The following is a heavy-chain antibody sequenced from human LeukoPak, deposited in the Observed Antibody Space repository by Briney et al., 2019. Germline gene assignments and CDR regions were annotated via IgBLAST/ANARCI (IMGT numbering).Heavy chain of an antibody. J-gene: IGHJ5*02. CDR2: ISGSTGGST. CDR3: ARDLYCSSTSCLGHWFDP. CDR1: GFTFSSYA. V-gene: IGHV3-23*01. D-gene: IGHD2-2*01. Sequence: PGGSLRLSCTASGFTFSSYAMSWVRQAPGKGLEWVSSISGSTGGSTYYADSVKGRFTISRDNSKNTLYLQMNSLRAEDTAVFYCARDLYCSSTSCLGHWFDPWGQGTLVTVSS.